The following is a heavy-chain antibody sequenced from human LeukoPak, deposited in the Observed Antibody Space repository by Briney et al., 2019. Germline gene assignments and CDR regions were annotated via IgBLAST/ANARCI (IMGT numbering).Heavy chain of an antibody. D-gene: IGHD5-12*01. CDR1: GFTFSGSA. Sequence: AGGSLRLSCAASGFTFSGSAMHWVRQASGKGLEWVGRIRSKANSYATAYAASVKGRFTISRDDSKNTAYLQMNSLKTEDTAVYYCTRSRPGGYDDYWGQGTLVTVSS. CDR2: IRSKANSYAT. V-gene: IGHV3-73*01. CDR3: TRSRPGGYDDY. J-gene: IGHJ4*02.